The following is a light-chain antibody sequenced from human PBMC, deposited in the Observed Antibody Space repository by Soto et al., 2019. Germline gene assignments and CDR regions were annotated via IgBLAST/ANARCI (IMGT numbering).Light chain of an antibody. Sequence: EIVLTQSPGTLSLSPGERATLSCRASQSVSSSYLAWYQQKPGQAPRLLIYAASSRATGIPDRFSGSGSGTDFTLTISRLEPEDFEVYYCQQYGSSLLTFGGGTKVDNK. V-gene: IGKV3-20*01. J-gene: IGKJ4*01. CDR3: QQYGSSLLT. CDR1: QSVSSSY. CDR2: AAS.